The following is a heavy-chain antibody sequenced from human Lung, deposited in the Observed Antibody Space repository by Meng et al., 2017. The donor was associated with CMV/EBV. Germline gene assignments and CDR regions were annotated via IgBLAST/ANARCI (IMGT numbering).Heavy chain of an antibody. J-gene: IGHJ4*02. CDR2: IRYDGSNK. CDR1: GFIFNAYG. CDR3: AKDWGQLVNYVDY. V-gene: IGHV3-30*02. D-gene: IGHD6-6*01. Sequence: GESXKISCAASGFIFNAYGMHWVRQAPGKGLEWVAFIRYDGSNKNYADSVKGRFTISRDNSKNTVYLQLNSLRVDDSAVYYCAKDWGQLVNYVDYWGQGTLVTVSS.